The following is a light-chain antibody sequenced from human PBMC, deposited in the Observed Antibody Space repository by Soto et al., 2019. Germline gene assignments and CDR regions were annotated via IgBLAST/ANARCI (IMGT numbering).Light chain of an antibody. CDR3: QQRVKWPLT. CDR1: QSVYNF. CDR2: DAS. J-gene: IGKJ4*01. V-gene: IGKV3-11*01. Sequence: EIVLTQSPVTLSLSPGQRATLSCRASQSVYNFLAWYQQKPGQAPRLLISDASERATDIPARFSRSGSGTDFTLTISSLEPEDFAISYCQQRVKWPLTFGGGTKVEIK.